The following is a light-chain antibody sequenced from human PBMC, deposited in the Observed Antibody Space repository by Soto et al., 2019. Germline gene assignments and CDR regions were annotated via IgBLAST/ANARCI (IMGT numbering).Light chain of an antibody. Sequence: PGERATLSCRASQSVSSYLSWYQQRPGQAPRLLIYDASNRATGIPARFSGSGSGTDFTLTISSLEPEDFVVYYCHQRSNWPLTFGGGTKVEIK. V-gene: IGKV3-11*01. CDR1: QSVSSY. J-gene: IGKJ4*01. CDR2: DAS. CDR3: HQRSNWPLT.